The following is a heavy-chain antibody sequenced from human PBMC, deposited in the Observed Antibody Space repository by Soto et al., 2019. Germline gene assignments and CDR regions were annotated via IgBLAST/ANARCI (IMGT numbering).Heavy chain of an antibody. V-gene: IGHV3-30*18. J-gene: IGHJ4*02. CDR2: ISYDGSNK. Sequence: SLRLSCAASGFTFSSYGMHWVRQAPGKGLEWVAVISYDGSNKYYADSVKGRFTISRDNSKNTLYLQMNSLRAEDTAVYYCAKHGQSGVVDYWGQGTLVTVSS. CDR3: AKHGQSGVVDY. D-gene: IGHD2-8*01. CDR1: GFTFSSYG.